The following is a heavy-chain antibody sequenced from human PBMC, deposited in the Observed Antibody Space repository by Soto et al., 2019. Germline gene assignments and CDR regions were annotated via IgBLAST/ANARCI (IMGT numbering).Heavy chain of an antibody. CDR3: TGRSGGKDY. D-gene: IGHD6-25*01. CDR2: VSGDGGST. J-gene: IGHJ4*02. CDR1: GFIFSSYA. V-gene: IGHV3-23*01. Sequence: EVQLLESGGGLVQPGGSLRLSCAASGFIFSSYAMSWVRQAPGKGLECVSGVSGDGGSTSYADSVRGRFTISRDNSKSTLYLQMDSLRVVDTAVYYCTGRSGGKDYWGQGALVTVSS.